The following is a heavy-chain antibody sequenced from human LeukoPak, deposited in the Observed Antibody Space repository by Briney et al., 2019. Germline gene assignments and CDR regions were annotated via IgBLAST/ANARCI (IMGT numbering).Heavy chain of an antibody. J-gene: IGHJ4*02. CDR2: INPSGGST. CDR3: ARVEVSAGLPAIAAAGTVFGVDY. Sequence: GASVKVSCKASGYTFTSYYMHWVRQAPGQGLEWMGIINPSGGSTSYAQKFQGRVTMTRDTSTSTVYMELSSLRSEDTAVYYCARVEVSAGLPAIAAAGTVFGVDYWGQGTLVTASS. CDR1: GYTFTSYY. D-gene: IGHD6-13*01. V-gene: IGHV1-46*01.